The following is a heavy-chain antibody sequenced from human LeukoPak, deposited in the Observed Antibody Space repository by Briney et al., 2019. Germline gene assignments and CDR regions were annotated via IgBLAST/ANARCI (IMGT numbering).Heavy chain of an antibody. CDR2: ISSSSSYI. Sequence: GGSLRLSCAASGFTFSSYSMNWVRQAPGKGLEWVSSISSSSSYIYYADSVKGRFTISRDNAKNSLYLQMNSLRAADTAVYYCASLYSSSSYYYYYYMDVWGKGTTVTVSS. CDR3: ASLYSSSSYYYYYYMDV. J-gene: IGHJ6*03. D-gene: IGHD6-6*01. V-gene: IGHV3-21*01. CDR1: GFTFSSYS.